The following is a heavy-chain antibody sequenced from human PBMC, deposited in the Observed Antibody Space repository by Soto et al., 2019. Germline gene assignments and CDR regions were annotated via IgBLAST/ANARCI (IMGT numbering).Heavy chain of an antibody. CDR2: ISHDGINK. CDR1: GFSFSRYA. CDR3: ARDRNSSSCLVNWFEP. D-gene: IGHD6-13*01. Sequence: PGGSLRPSCTASGFSFSRYAMYWFRQPPGKGLEWVAVISHDGINKHYADSVKGRVTVSRDNSNHSLDLQLNSLRGEDTAMYYCARDRNSSSCLVNWFEPWGQGTLVTVSS. V-gene: IGHV3-30-3*01. J-gene: IGHJ5*02.